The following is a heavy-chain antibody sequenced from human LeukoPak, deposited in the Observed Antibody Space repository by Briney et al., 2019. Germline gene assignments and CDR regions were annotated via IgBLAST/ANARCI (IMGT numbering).Heavy chain of an antibody. CDR3: ARQWLVMSHFDY. Sequence: GGSLRLSCAASGFTFSSYAMSWVRQAPGKGLEWVSAISGSGGSTYYADSVKGRFTISGDNSKNTLYLQMNSLRAEDTAVYYCARQWLVMSHFDYWGQGTLVTVSS. CDR2: ISGSGGST. V-gene: IGHV3-23*01. D-gene: IGHD6-19*01. CDR1: GFTFSSYA. J-gene: IGHJ4*02.